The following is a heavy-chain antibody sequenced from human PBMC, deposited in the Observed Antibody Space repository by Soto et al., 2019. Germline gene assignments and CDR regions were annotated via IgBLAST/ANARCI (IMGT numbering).Heavy chain of an antibody. D-gene: IGHD4-17*01. V-gene: IGHV4-34*01. CDR1: GGSFSGYY. Sequence: QVHLQQWGAGLLKPSETLSLTCAVYGGSFSGYYWSWIRQPPGMGLEWLGEINPSGSPSYSPSLKCRVTISVDTSKNHLSLNLSSATAADTAVYYCARGRDGGAAVWGQGTLVTVSS. J-gene: IGHJ4*02. CDR2: INPSGSP. CDR3: ARGRDGGAAV.